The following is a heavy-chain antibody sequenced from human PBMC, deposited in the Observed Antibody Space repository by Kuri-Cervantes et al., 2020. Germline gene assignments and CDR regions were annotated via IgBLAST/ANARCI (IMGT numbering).Heavy chain of an antibody. CDR1: GGSFRTYV. CDR2: IFPLYGSI. V-gene: IGHV1-69*13. CDR3: ATRLSEGTSYYYMDF. Sequence: SVKVSCKASGGSFRTYVVTWVRQAPGQGLEWMGGIFPLYGSIRFAQDFEGRVTMTSDESTGTVYMELSGLRFEDTAVYYCATRLSEGTSYYYMDFWGKGTTVTVS. J-gene: IGHJ6*03. D-gene: IGHD3-10*01.